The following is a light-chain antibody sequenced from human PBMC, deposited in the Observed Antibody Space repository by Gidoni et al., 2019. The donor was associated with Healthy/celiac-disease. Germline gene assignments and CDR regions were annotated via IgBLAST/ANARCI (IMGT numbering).Light chain of an antibody. CDR2: AAS. CDR1: QSISSY. V-gene: IGKV1-39*01. J-gene: IGKJ2*01. CDR3: QQSYSTPPYT. Sequence: DIQMTQSPSSLSASVGDRVTITCRASQSISSYLNWYQQKPGKAPKLLIYAASSLQSGVPSRFSGSGSGTDFTLTISSLQHEDFATYYCQQSYSTPPYTFGQXTKLEIK.